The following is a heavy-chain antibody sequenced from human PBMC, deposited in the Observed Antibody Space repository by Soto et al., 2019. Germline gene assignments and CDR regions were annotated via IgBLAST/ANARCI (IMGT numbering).Heavy chain of an antibody. V-gene: IGHV3-53*01. CDR1: GFTVSRNY. Sequence: EVQLVESGGGLIQPGGSLRLSCAASGFTVSRNYMSWVRQAPGKGLEWVSVIYSDGSTYYADSVKGRFTISRDNSKNTLYLQMNSLRAEDTAVYYCARDPRQYYYDGSLWGQGTLVTVSS. CDR2: IYSDGST. CDR3: ARDPRQYYYDGSL. J-gene: IGHJ4*02. D-gene: IGHD3-22*01.